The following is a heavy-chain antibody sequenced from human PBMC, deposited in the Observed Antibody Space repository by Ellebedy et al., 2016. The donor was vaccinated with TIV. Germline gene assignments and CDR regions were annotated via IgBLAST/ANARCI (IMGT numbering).Heavy chain of an antibody. CDR3: ARRSYGGPFDL. V-gene: IGHV5-51*01. J-gene: IGHJ4*02. CDR2: IYPGDPQT. CDR1: GHSFSGYW. Sequence: GESLKISCQASGHSFSGYWIAWVRQMPGRGLEWMGIIYPGDPQTIYSPSFQGQVTISADKSTSVAYLQWSSLKDSDTAAYYCARRSYGGPFDLWGQGTLVTVSS. D-gene: IGHD4-23*01.